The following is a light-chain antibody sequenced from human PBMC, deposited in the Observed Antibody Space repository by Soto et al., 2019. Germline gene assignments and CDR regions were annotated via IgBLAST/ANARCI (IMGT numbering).Light chain of an antibody. V-gene: IGKV3-20*01. J-gene: IGKJ1*01. CDR1: QSVSSSS. CDR3: QQYGTSPPWT. CDR2: GAS. Sequence: EIVLTQSPGTLSLSPGEGATLSCRASQSVSSSSLAWYQQKPGQAPRLLIYGASSRATGIPDRFSGSGSGTVFTLTISRLEPEDFAVYYCQQYGTSPPWTFGHGTKVEIK.